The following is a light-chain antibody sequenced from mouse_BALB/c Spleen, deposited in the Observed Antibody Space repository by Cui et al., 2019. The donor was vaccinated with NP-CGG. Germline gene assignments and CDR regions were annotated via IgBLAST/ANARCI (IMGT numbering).Light chain of an antibody. CDR2: GTN. V-gene: IGLV1*01. CDR3: ALWYSNHWV. CDR1: TGAVTTSNY. Sequence: QAVGTQESASTPSPGETVTLTCRPSTGAVTTSNYANWVQEKPDHLFTGLIGGTNNRVPGVPARFSGSLIGDKAALTITGAQTEDEAIYFCALWYSNHWVFGGGTKLTVL. J-gene: IGLJ1*01.